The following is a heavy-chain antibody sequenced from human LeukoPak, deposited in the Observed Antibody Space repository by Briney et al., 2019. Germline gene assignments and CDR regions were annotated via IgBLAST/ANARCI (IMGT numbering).Heavy chain of an antibody. CDR2: INPKNGGT. V-gene: IGHV1-2*02. CDR3: VVSLQAAPIPAFDS. CDR1: GYNFAHN. J-gene: IGHJ4*02. Sequence: ASVKVSCKASGYNFAHNIHWVRKAPGQGHEFMGWINPKNGGTKYAQNFQGRVTMTRDTSISTVYMELSSLESDDTAGYYCVVSLQAAPIPAFDSWGQGTLVTVSS. D-gene: IGHD6-25*01.